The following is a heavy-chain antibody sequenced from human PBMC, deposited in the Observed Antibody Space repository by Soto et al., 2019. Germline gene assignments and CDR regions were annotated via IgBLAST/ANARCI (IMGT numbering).Heavy chain of an antibody. CDR3: ARVLCSSTSCYFYWFDP. CDR2: ISSSSSTI. Sequence: GGSLRLSCAASGFTFSSYSMNWVRQAPGKELEWVSYISSSSSTIYYADSVKGRFTISRDNAKNSLYLQMNSLRAEDTAVYYCARVLCSSTSCYFYWFDPWGQGTLVTVSS. D-gene: IGHD2-2*01. CDR1: GFTFSSYS. V-gene: IGHV3-48*01. J-gene: IGHJ5*02.